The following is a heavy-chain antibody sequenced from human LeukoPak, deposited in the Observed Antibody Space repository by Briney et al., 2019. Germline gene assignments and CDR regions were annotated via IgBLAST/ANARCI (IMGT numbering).Heavy chain of an antibody. D-gene: IGHD6-19*01. Sequence: SETLSLTCTVSGGSINSNRYYWGWIRQPPGKGLEWIGSIYYSGSTYYNPSLKSRFTISVDTSKNQFSLKLSSVTAADTAVYYCAKDARRSSGWYFFDHWGQGTLVTVSS. J-gene: IGHJ4*02. CDR2: IYYSGST. CDR1: GGSINSNRYY. CDR3: AKDARRSSGWYFFDH. V-gene: IGHV4-39*02.